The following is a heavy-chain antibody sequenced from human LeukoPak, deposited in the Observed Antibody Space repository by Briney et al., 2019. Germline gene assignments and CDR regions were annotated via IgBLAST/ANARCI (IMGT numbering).Heavy chain of an antibody. CDR1: GYTFTSYG. J-gene: IGHJ6*02. CDR2: ISAYNGNT. Sequence: ASVKVSCKASGYTFTSYGISWVRQAPGQGLEWMGWISAYNGNTNYAQKLQGRVTITTDTATSTAYMELRSLRSDDTAVYYCARDEVRGVITHYYYYGMDVWGQGTTVTVSS. V-gene: IGHV1-18*01. D-gene: IGHD3-10*01. CDR3: ARDEVRGVITHYYYYGMDV.